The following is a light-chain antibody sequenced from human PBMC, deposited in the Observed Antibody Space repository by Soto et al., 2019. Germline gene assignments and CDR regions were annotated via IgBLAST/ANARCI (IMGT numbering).Light chain of an antibody. V-gene: IGKV1-5*01. CDR1: QSISSW. CDR3: QQSYSTPPIT. Sequence: DIQMTQYPCNRAAYVGDRDPSTCRASQSISSWLAWYQQKPGKAPKLLIYDASSLESEVPSRFSGSGSGTDVTLTISSLQPEDFATYYCQQSYSTPPITVGQGTRLDIK. CDR2: DAS. J-gene: IGKJ5*01.